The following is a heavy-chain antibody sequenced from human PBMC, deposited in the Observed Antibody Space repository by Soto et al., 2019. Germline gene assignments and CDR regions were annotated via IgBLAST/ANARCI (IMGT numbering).Heavy chain of an antibody. CDR1: GYSFTSYW. D-gene: IGHD2-15*01. J-gene: IGHJ4*02. CDR2: IYPGDSDT. Sequence: GESLKISCKGSGYSFTSYWIGWVRQMPGKGLEWMGIIYPGDSDTRYSPSFQGQVTISADKSVSTAYLQWSGLEASDTAMYYCVRQRTVGYCSGGTCYSPADPGYWGQGTLVTVSS. V-gene: IGHV5-51*01. CDR3: VRQRTVGYCSGGTCYSPADPGY.